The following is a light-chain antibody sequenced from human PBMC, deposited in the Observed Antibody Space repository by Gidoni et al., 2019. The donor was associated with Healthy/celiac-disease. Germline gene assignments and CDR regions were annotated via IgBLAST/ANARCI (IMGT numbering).Light chain of an antibody. V-gene: IGKV1-33*01. Sequence: DIQMTQSPSSLSASVGDRVTITCQASQDISNYLNWYQQKPGKAPKLLIYDASNLETGVPSRFSGSGSGTDFTFTISSLQPEDIATYYCQQYDNLGLRTFGPGTKVDIK. CDR3: QQYDNLGLRT. CDR1: QDISNY. CDR2: DAS. J-gene: IGKJ3*01.